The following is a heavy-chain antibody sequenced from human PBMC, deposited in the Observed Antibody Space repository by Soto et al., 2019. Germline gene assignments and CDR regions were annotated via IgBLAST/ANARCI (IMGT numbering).Heavy chain of an antibody. CDR3: GRATYCTGGNCLLDY. V-gene: IGHV3-53*05. CDR2: IYSGGST. CDR1: EFTVTSNY. Sequence: GGSLRLSCAASEFTVTSNYMSWVRQAPGKGLEWVSVIYSGGSTYYADFVKGRFTISRDNSKNTVYLQMNSLRAEDTAVYYCGRATYCTGGNCLLDYWGQGTLVTVSS. D-gene: IGHD2-15*01. J-gene: IGHJ4*02.